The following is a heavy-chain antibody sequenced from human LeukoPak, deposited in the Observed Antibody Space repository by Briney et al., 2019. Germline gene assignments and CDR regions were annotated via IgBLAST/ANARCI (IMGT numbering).Heavy chain of an antibody. J-gene: IGHJ4*02. V-gene: IGHV1-8*03. CDR3: ARVRTDDFWSGYYLFDY. CDR1: GYTFTSYD. D-gene: IGHD3-3*01. Sequence: GASVKVSCKASGYTFTSYDINWVRQATGQGLEGMGWINPNSGNTGYAQKFQGRVTITRNTSISTAYMELSSLRSEDTAVYYCARVRTDDFWSGYYLFDYWGQGTLVTVS. CDR2: INPNSGNT.